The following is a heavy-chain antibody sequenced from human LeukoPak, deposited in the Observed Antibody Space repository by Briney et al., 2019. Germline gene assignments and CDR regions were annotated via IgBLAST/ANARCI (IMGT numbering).Heavy chain of an antibody. CDR1: GGSISSGSYS. D-gene: IGHD3-10*02. CDR2: IYHTGNT. CDR3: ARGFFVRENPGSWFDP. Sequence: SETLSLTCAVSGGSISSGSYSWNWIRQPPGKGLEWMGYIYHTGNTFCNPSLKSRVTISVDRSKNQFSLRLTSVTAADTAVYYCARGFFVRENPGSWFDPWGQGTLVTVSP. V-gene: IGHV4-30-2*01. J-gene: IGHJ5*02.